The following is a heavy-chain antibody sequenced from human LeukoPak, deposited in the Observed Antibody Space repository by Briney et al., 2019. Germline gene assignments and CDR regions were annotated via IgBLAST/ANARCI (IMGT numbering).Heavy chain of an antibody. CDR2: INNVGSHI. V-gene: IGHV3-21*01. CDR3: TRDPTQYLRYGYFDY. CDR1: SFTFSSSA. D-gene: IGHD4-11*01. J-gene: IGHJ4*02. Sequence: PGGSLRLSCAASSFTFSSSAMNWVRQAPGKGLEWVSSINNVGSHIYYAGSVRGRFTISRDNAKNSLYLQMSSLRAEDTAVYYCTRDPTQYLRYGYFDYWGQGTLVTVSS.